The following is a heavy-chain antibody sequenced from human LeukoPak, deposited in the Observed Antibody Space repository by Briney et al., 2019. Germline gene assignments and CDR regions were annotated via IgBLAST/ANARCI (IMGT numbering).Heavy chain of an antibody. CDR2: IIPIFGTA. CDR1: GYTFTGYY. D-gene: IGHD3-3*01. Sequence: SVKVSCKASGYTFTGYYMHWVRQAPGQGLEWMGGIIPIFGTANYAQKFQGRVTITADESTSTAYMELSSLRSEDTAVYYCARQAFWSGYYPYWGQGTLVTVSS. V-gene: IGHV1-69*13. CDR3: ARQAFWSGYYPY. J-gene: IGHJ4*02.